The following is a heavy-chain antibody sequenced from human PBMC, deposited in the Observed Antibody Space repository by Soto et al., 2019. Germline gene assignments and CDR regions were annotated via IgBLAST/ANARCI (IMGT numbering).Heavy chain of an antibody. D-gene: IGHD6-6*01. CDR2: IYYSGST. J-gene: IGHJ4*02. V-gene: IGHV4-31*11. CDR3: ARAEEQLVFSQVFDY. Sequence: QVQLQESGPGLVKPSQTLSLTCAVSGGSVSSGSYYWSWIRQHPGKGLEWIGYIYYSGSTYYNPSRKSRVTVTVDTSKNQFSLRLSSVTAAYTAVYYCARAEEQLVFSQVFDYWGQGTLVTVSS. CDR1: GGSVSSGSYY.